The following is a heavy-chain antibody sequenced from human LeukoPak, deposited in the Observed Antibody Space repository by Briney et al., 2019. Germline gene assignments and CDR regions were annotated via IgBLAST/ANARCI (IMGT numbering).Heavy chain of an antibody. CDR1: GYTFTSYG. J-gene: IGHJ3*02. D-gene: IGHD3-10*01. Sequence: ASVKVSCKASGYTFTSYGISWVRQAPGQGLEWMGWMNPNSGNTGYAQKFQGRVTITRNTSISTAYMELSSLRSEDTAVYYCAAYGSGSSDAFDIWGQGTMVTVSS. CDR3: AAYGSGSSDAFDI. V-gene: IGHV1-8*03. CDR2: MNPNSGNT.